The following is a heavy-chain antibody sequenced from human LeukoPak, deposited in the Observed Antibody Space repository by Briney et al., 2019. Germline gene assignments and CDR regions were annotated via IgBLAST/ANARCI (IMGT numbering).Heavy chain of an antibody. V-gene: IGHV3-21*01. D-gene: IGHD2-21*02. J-gene: IGHJ3*02. CDR3: AREVAYCGGDCPTDAFDI. Sequence: GGSPRLSCAASGFTFSSYSMNWVRQAPGKGLEWVSSISSSSYIYYADSVKGRFTISRDNAKNSLYLQMNSLRAEDTAVYYCAREVAYCGGDCPTDAFDIWGQGTMVTVSS. CDR2: ISSSSYI. CDR1: GFTFSSYS.